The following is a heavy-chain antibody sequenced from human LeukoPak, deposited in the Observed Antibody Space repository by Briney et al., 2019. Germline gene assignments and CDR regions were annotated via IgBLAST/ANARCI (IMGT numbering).Heavy chain of an antibody. J-gene: IGHJ4*02. CDR1: GGSISSGGYS. D-gene: IGHD1-20*01. Sequence: SETLSLTCTVSGGSISSGGYSWSWIRQPPGKGLEWIGYIYHSGSTYYNPSLKSRVTISVDRSKNQFSLKLSSVTAADTAVYYCARAYLEYYFDYWGQGTLVTVSS. V-gene: IGHV4-30-2*01. CDR3: ARAYLEYYFDY. CDR2: IYHSGST.